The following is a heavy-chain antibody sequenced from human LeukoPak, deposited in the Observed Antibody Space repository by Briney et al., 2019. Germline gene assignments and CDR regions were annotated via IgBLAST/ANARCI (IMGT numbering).Heavy chain of an antibody. Sequence: VASVKVSCKASGYKFTDDYMHWVRQAPGQGLEFMGWINPDSGFTNYAQKFKGRVTMTRDMSISTAYLEVRSLTSDDTAVYYCAPTAEAYTSWWKVWGQGTLVTVSS. J-gene: IGHJ4*02. V-gene: IGHV1-2*02. CDR1: GYKFTDDY. D-gene: IGHD3-16*01. CDR3: APTAEAYTSWWKV. CDR2: INPDSGFT.